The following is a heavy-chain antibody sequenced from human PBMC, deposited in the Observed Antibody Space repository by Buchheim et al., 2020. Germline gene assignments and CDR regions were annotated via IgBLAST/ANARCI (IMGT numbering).Heavy chain of an antibody. V-gene: IGHV3-21*01. CDR3: AKEHSSWAYGMDV. J-gene: IGHJ6*02. Sequence: EVQVVESGGGLVQPGGSLRLSCAVSGFALSSYFMSWVRQAPEKGLEWVSSISSSSSHIYYGDSVKGRFTISRDDAKNSLYLQMDSLRAEDTAVYYCAKEHSSWAYGMDVWGQGTT. D-gene: IGHD6-13*01. CDR2: ISSSSSHI. CDR1: GFALSSYF.